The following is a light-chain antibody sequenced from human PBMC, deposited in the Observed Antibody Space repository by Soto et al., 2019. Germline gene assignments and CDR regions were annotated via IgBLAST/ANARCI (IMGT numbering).Light chain of an antibody. CDR2: WAS. CDR1: QSILYSPNNNNY. V-gene: IGKV4-1*01. CDR3: LQYYGPPQT. J-gene: IGKJ1*01. Sequence: DIVMTQSPDSLTVSLGERATINCKSSQSILYSPNNNNYLAWYQQKPGQPPKLLIYWASTRESGVPDRFSGNGSGTDFTLTISSLQAEDVAVYYCLQYYGPPQTFGQGTKVDIK.